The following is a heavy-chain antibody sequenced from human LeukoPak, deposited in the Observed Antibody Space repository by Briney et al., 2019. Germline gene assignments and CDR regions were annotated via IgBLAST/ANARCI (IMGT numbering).Heavy chain of an antibody. CDR3: ARVEEKAAAGTECFDY. CDR1: GYTFTGYY. J-gene: IGHJ4*02. Sequence: GASVKVSCTASGYTFTGYYMHWVRQAPGQGLEWMGWINPNSGGTNYAQKFQGRVTMTRDTSISTAYMELSRLRSDDTAVYYCARVEEKAAAGTECFDYWGQGTLVTVSS. CDR2: INPNSGGT. D-gene: IGHD6-13*01. V-gene: IGHV1-2*02.